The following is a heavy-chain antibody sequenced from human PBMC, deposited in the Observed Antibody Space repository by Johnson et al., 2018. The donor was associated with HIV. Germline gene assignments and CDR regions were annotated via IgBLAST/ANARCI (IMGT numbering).Heavy chain of an antibody. D-gene: IGHD3-16*01. CDR2: IFTVGDV. CDR1: GITVSTNY. CDR3: AREAYAAGAFDI. V-gene: IGHV3-66*01. Sequence: VQLVESGGDLAQPGGSLRLSCAASGITVSTNYMSWVRQAPGKGLEWVAVIFTVGDVYYSDSVKGRFTISRDNSKNTLYLQMNSLRAEDTAVYYCAREAYAAGAFDIWGQGTMVTVSS. J-gene: IGHJ3*02.